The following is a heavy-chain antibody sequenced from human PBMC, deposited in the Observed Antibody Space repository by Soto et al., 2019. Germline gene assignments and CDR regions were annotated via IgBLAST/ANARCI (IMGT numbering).Heavy chain of an antibody. CDR3: ARGGARLDAELQNTYFDY. D-gene: IGHD1-7*01. V-gene: IGHV1-46*03. J-gene: IGHJ4*02. CDR2: INPSGGST. Sequence: ASVNVSCKVSGYTFTSYYMHWVRQAPGQGLEWMGIINPSGGSTSYAQKFQGRVTMTRDTSTSTVYMELSSLRSEDTAVYYCARGGARLDAELQNTYFDYWGQGTLVTVSS. CDR1: GYTFTSYY.